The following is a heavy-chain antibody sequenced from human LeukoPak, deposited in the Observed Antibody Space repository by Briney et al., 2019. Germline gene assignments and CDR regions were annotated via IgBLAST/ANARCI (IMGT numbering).Heavy chain of an antibody. CDR2: ISSSGSTI. CDR1: GFTFSSYE. V-gene: IGHV3-48*03. CDR3: ARDRSSSWFYYYYMDV. J-gene: IGHJ6*03. Sequence: GGSLRLSCAASGFTFSSYEMNWVRQAPGKGLEWVSYISSSGSTIYYADSVKGRFTISRDNAKNSLYLQMNSLRAEDTAVYYCARDRSSSWFYYYYMDVRGKGTTVTVSS. D-gene: IGHD6-13*01.